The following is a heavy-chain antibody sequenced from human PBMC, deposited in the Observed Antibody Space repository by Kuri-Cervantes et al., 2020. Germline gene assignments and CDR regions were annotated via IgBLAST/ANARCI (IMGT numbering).Heavy chain of an antibody. Sequence: ESLKISCTVSGGSVSSGGYYWSWIRRPPGKGLEWIGYIYYSGSTNYNPSLKSRVTISVDTSKNQFSLKLSSVTAADTAVYYCARDYVWGSYRLIDYWGQGTLVTVSS. J-gene: IGHJ4*02. CDR2: IYYSGST. CDR1: GGSVSSGGYY. CDR3: ARDYVWGSYRLIDY. D-gene: IGHD3-16*02. V-gene: IGHV4-61*08.